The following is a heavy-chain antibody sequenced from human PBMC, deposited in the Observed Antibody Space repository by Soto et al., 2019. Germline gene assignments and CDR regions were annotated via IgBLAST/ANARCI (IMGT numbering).Heavy chain of an antibody. CDR3: ARAIGSSWYFGY. V-gene: IGHV3-33*01. CDR2: IWYDGSNK. Sequence: GGSLRLSCAASGFTFSSYGMHWVRQAPGKGLEWVAVIWYDGSNKYYADSVKGRFTISRDNSKNTLYLQMNSLRAEDTAVYYCARAIGSSWYFGYWGQGTLVTVPQ. CDR1: GFTFSSYG. J-gene: IGHJ4*02. D-gene: IGHD6-13*01.